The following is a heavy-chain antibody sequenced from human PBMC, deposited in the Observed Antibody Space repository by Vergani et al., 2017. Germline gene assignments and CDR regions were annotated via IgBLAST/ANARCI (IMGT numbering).Heavy chain of an antibody. CDR2: ISWNSGSI. J-gene: IGHJ4*02. V-gene: IGHV3-9*01. D-gene: IGHD1-14*01. CDR1: GITFDDYA. CDR3: ARAEPQFYFDY. Sequence: EVDLVESGGGLAQPGGSLRLSCEASGITFDDYAMHWVRQAPGKGLEWVSGISWNSGSIGYADSVKGRFTISRDNAKNSLYLQMNSLRAEDTALYYCARAEPQFYFDYWGQGTLVTVSS.